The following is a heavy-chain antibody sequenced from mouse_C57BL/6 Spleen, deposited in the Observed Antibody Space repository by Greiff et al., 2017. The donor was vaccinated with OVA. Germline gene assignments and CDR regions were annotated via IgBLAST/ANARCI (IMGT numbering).Heavy chain of an antibody. D-gene: IGHD1-1*01. CDR2: IRNKANGYTT. J-gene: IGHJ3*01. V-gene: IGHV7-3*01. CDR3: ARYRDYYGSSLAY. Sequence: EVKLMESGGGLVQPGGSLSLSCAASGFTFTDYYMSWVRQPPGKALEWLGFIRNKANGYTTEYSASVKGRFTISRDNSQSILYLQMNALRAEDSATYYCARYRDYYGSSLAYWGQGTLVTVSA. CDR1: GFTFTDYY.